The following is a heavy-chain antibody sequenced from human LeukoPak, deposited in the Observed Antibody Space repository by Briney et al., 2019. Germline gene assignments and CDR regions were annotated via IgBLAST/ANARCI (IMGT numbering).Heavy chain of an antibody. J-gene: IGHJ4*02. V-gene: IGHV1-69*02. CDR2: IIPILGIA. D-gene: IGHD2-2*01. CDR1: GGTFSSYT. CDR3: ARGLLHCSSTSCYLPLGYFDY. Sequence: GSSVKVSCKASGGTFSSYTISWVRQAPGQGLEWMGRIIPILGIANYAQKFHGRVTITADKSTSTAYMELSSLRSEDTAVYYCARGLLHCSSTSCYLPLGYFDYWGQGTLVTVSS.